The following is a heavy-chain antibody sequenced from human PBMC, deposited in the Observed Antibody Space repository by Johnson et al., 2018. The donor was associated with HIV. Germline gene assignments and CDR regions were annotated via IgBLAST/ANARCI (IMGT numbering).Heavy chain of an antibody. CDR1: GFTFSSYA. Sequence: VQLVESGGGLVQPGGSLRLSCAASGFTFSSYAMHWVRQAPGKGLEYVSAISSNGGSTYYANSVKGRFTISRDNSKNTLYLQMNSLRAEDTAVYYCASPEAPYYDILTGYYAAFDIWGQGTMVTVSS. D-gene: IGHD3-9*01. V-gene: IGHV3-64*01. J-gene: IGHJ3*02. CDR2: ISSNGGST. CDR3: ASPEAPYYDILTGYYAAFDI.